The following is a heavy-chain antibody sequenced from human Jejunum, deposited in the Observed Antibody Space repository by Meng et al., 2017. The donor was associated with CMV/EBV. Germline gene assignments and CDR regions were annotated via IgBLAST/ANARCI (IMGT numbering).Heavy chain of an antibody. J-gene: IGHJ5*02. D-gene: IGHD1-26*01. CDR2: IWGDGSEK. CDR3: AKGGSGSYDWFDP. CDR1: GFTFSKFG. Sequence: SGFTFSKFGMHGVRQAPGKGLEWVAVIWGDGSEKYYSDSVKGRFTIFRDNPRNTLYLQMNSLRPDDTARYFCAKGGSGSYDWFDPWGQGTLVTVSS. V-gene: IGHV3-33*03.